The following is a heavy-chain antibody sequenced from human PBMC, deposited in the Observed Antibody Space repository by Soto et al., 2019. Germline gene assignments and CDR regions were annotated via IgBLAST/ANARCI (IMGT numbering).Heavy chain of an antibody. Sequence: QVQLQESGPGLVKPSQTLSLTCTVSGVSIRSGGYYWSWIRQHPGKGLEWIGYIYYSGSTYYNPSLKSRVTISLDTSKNQFSLKLSSVTAADTAVYYCARGPTPVTGWFDPWGQGTLVTVSS. V-gene: IGHV4-31*03. J-gene: IGHJ5*02. D-gene: IGHD4-4*01. CDR1: GVSIRSGGYY. CDR3: ARGPTPVTGWFDP. CDR2: IYYSGST.